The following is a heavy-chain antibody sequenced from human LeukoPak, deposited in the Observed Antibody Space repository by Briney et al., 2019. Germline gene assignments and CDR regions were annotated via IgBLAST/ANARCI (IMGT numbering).Heavy chain of an antibody. Sequence: GGSLRLSCAASGFTFSSYAMHWVRQAPGKGLEWVAVISYDGSNKYYADSVKGRFTISRDNSKNTLYLQMNSLRAEDTAWYYCARDESLTYYYDTSGYYSWGQGTLVTVSS. V-gene: IGHV3-30*04. D-gene: IGHD3-22*01. CDR3: ARDESLTYYYDTSGYYS. CDR1: GFTFSSYA. J-gene: IGHJ4*02. CDR2: ISYDGSNK.